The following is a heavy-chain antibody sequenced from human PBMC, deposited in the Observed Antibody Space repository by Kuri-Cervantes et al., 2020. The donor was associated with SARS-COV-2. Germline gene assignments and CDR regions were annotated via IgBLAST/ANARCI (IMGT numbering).Heavy chain of an antibody. D-gene: IGHD3-22*01. V-gene: IGHV3-30*18. CDR3: AKDRTRNTYYYDSSGYYYGGFDAFDI. CDR2: ISYDGSNK. J-gene: IGHJ3*02. CDR1: GFTFRSYG. Sequence: GGSLRLSCAASGFTFRSYGMHWVRQAPGKGLEWVAVISYDGSNKYYADSVKGRFTISRDNSKNTLYLQMNSLRAEDTAVYYCAKDRTRNTYYYDSSGYYYGGFDAFDIWGQGTMVTVSS.